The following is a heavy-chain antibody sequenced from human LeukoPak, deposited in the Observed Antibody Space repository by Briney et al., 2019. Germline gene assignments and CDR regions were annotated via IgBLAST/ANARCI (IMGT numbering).Heavy chain of an antibody. J-gene: IGHJ4*02. V-gene: IGHV3-23*01. CDR3: AKDGRYYGSGSH. D-gene: IGHD3-10*01. CDR2: ISGSGGST. Sequence: SAISGSGGSTYYADSVKGRFTISRDNSKNTLYLQMNSLRAEDTAVYYCAKDGRYYGSGSHWGQGTLVTVSS.